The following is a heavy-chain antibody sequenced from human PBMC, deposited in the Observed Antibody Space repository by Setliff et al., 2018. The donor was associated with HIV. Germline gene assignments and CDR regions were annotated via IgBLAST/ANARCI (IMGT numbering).Heavy chain of an antibody. CDR1: GFSFNTYN. CDR2: ISSSTTNI. CDR3: AKPPGGSGGNRVFDY. D-gene: IGHD2-15*01. V-gene: IGHV3-48*01. Sequence: SLRLSCTASGFSFNTYNMNWVRHAPGKGLEWLSYISSSTTNIYYADSVRDRFTISRDNAKNSLYLQMNSLRVEDTALYYCAKPPGGSGGNRVFDYWGQGTLVTVSS. J-gene: IGHJ4*02.